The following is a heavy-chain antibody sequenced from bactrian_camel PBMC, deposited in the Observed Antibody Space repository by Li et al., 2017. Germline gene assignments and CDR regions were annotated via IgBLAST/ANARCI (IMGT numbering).Heavy chain of an antibody. CDR3: AADPTRCGPWWVNARQWNAY. D-gene: IGHD7*01. V-gene: IGHV3S53*01. CDR2: IDSDGTT. Sequence: HVQLVESGGGSVQSGGSLTLSCAASGYTYRSYYMAWFRQAPGKEREGVASIDSDGTTNYADSVKGRFTISRDNAKNTLYLQMDSLKPDDAAIYYCAADPTRCGPWWVNARQWNAYWGQGTQVTVS. CDR1: GYTYRSYY. J-gene: IGHJ4*01.